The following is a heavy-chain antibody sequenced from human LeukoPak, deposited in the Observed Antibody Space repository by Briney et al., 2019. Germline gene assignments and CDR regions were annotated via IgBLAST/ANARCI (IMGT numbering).Heavy chain of an antibody. V-gene: IGHV4-30-4*01. CDR3: ARDLGGDAFVI. J-gene: IGHJ3*02. CDR1: GGSISSGDYY. Sequence: SQTLSLTCTVSGGSISSGDYYWSWIRQPPGKGLEWIGYIYYSGSTNYNPSLKSRVTISVDTSKNQFSLKLSSVTAADTAVYYCARDLGGDAFVIWGQGTMVTVSS. D-gene: IGHD3-10*01. CDR2: IYYSGST.